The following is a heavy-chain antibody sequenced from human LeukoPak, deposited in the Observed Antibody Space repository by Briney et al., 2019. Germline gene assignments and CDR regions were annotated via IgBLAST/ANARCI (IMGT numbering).Heavy chain of an antibody. CDR3: ARDRRDGYKFYYDYYGMDV. V-gene: IGHV4-59*01. CDR2: IYYSGST. CDR1: GGSISSYY. Sequence: PSETLSLTCTVSGGSISSYYWSWIRQPPGKGLEWIGNIYYSGSTNYNPSLKSRATISVDTSKNQFSLKVSSVTAADTAVYYCARDRRDGYKFYYDYYGMDVWGQGTTVTVSS. J-gene: IGHJ6*02. D-gene: IGHD5-24*01.